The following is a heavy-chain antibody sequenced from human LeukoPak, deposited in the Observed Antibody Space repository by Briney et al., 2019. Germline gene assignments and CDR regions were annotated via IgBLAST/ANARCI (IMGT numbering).Heavy chain of an antibody. CDR2: IYYSGST. V-gene: IGHV4-59*01. Sequence: SETLSLTCTVSGRSISSYYWSWIRQPPGKGLEWVGYIYYSGSTNYNPSLKSRVTISVDTSKNQFSLKLTSVTAADTAVYYCARDPSASKGFFHHWGQGTLVTVSS. CDR3: ARDPSASKGFFHH. CDR1: GRSISSYY. J-gene: IGHJ1*01.